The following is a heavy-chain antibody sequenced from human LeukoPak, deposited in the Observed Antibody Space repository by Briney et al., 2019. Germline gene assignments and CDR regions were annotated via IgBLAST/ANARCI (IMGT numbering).Heavy chain of an antibody. CDR2: IYHSGTT. V-gene: IGHV4-38-2*02. CDR3: ARGELSSSELGY. J-gene: IGHJ4*02. CDR1: GYSISTGYY. D-gene: IGHD1-7*01. Sequence: PSETLSLTCTVSGYSISTGYYWGWIRQPPGKGLEWIGSIYHSGTTYYNPSLKSRVTISVDTSKNQFSLKLSSVTAADTAVYYCARGELSSSELGYWGQGTLVTVSS.